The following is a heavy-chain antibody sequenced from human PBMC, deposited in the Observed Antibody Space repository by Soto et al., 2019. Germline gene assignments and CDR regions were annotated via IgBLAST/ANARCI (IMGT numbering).Heavy chain of an antibody. V-gene: IGHV3-64D*06. J-gene: IGHJ6*02. Sequence: PGGSLILSCSTISFPFGSYAMYCVCKASRLGLAYVSAISSNGGSTYYADSVKGRFTISRDNSKNTLYLQMSSLRAEDTAVYYCVKVGVGCSGGSCYSGLYGMDVSGQGTTVTVSS. CDR3: VKVGVGCSGGSCYSGLYGMDV. CDR2: ISSNGGST. CDR1: SFPFGSYA. D-gene: IGHD2-15*01.